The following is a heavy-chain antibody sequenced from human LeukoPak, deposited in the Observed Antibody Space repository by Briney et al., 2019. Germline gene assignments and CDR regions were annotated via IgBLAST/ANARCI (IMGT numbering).Heavy chain of an antibody. J-gene: IGHJ4*02. CDR3: ARADYGGNLFFDY. CDR2: ISGSGGST. V-gene: IGHV3-23*01. CDR1: GFTFSSYA. D-gene: IGHD4-23*01. Sequence: QSGGSLRLSCAASGFTFSSYAMSWVRQAPGKGLEWVSAISGSGGSTYYADSVKGRFTISRDNSKNTLYLQMDSLRVEDTAVYYCARADYGGNLFFDYWGQGTLVTVSS.